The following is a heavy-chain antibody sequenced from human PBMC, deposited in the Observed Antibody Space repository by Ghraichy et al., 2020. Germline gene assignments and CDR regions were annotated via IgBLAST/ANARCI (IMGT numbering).Heavy chain of an antibody. V-gene: IGHV3-48*02. CDR2: ISSSSSTI. Sequence: GGSLRLSCAASGFTFSSYSMNWVRQVPGKALEWVSYISSSSSTIYYADSVKGRFTISRDNAKTSLYLQMNSLRDEDTAVYYCARDEKVVPAASGFDPWGQGTLVTVSS. D-gene: IGHD2-2*01. CDR3: ARDEKVVPAASGFDP. CDR1: GFTFSSYS. J-gene: IGHJ5*02.